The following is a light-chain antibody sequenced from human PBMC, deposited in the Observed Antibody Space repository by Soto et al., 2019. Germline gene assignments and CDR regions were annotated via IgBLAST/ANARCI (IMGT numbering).Light chain of an antibody. CDR1: TGAVTNGHY. V-gene: IGLV7-46*01. CDR3: LPSYNGPYV. CDR2: DTT. J-gene: IGLJ1*01. Sequence: ALVTQERSLTVSPGGTVTLTCGSSTGAVTNGHYPYWFQQKPGQAPRTLIYDTTNRHSWTPARFSGSLLGGKAALTLSGAQPEDEAQYYCLPSYNGPYVFGTGTKGTVL.